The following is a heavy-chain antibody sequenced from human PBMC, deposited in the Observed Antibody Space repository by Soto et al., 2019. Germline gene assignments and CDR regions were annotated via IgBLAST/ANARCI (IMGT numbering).Heavy chain of an antibody. D-gene: IGHD2-2*01. V-gene: IGHV3-21*01. CDR1: GFTFSSYS. J-gene: IGHJ5*02. CDR3: ARDLVVVPAAGSNTYNWFDP. CDR2: ISSSSSYI. Sequence: GGSLRLSCAASGFTFSSYSMNWVRQAPGKGLEWVSSISSSSSYIYYADSVKGRFTISRDNAKNSLYLQMNSLRAEDTAVYYCARDLVVVPAAGSNTYNWFDPWGQGTLVTVSS.